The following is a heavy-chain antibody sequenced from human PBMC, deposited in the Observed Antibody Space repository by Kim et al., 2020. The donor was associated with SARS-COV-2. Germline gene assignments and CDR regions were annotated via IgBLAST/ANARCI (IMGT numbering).Heavy chain of an antibody. D-gene: IGHD3-9*01. CDR1: GGSVSSGSYY. CDR3: ARADYDILTGYYAVFDY. CDR2: IYYSGST. Sequence: SETLSLTCTVSGGSVSSGSYYWSWIRQPPGKGLEWIGYIYYSGSTNYNPSLKSRVTISVDTSKNQFTLKLSSVTAAATAVYSCARADYDILTGYYAVFDYWGQGTLVTVSS. V-gene: IGHV4-61*01. J-gene: IGHJ4*02.